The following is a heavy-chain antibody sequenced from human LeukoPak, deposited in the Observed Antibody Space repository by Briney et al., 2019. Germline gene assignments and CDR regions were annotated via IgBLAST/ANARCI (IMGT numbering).Heavy chain of an antibody. CDR1: GGSINSNNYF. CDR2: INHSGST. Sequence: PSETLSLTCTVSGGSINSNNYFWGWFRQPPGKGLEWIGEINHSGSTNYNPSLKSRVTISVDTSKNQFSLKLSSVTAADTAVYYCARGAMIVNWGQGTLVTVSS. J-gene: IGHJ4*02. CDR3: ARGAMIVN. D-gene: IGHD3-22*01. V-gene: IGHV4-39*07.